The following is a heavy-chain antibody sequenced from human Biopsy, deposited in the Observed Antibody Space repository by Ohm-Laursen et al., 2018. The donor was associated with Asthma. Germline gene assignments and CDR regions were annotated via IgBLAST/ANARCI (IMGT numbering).Heavy chain of an antibody. V-gene: IGHV3-53*01. CDR1: GFTFGDYW. CDR3: ARAYGGSFFSGSFDI. CDR2: IYSGGGT. D-gene: IGHD4-23*01. J-gene: IGHJ3*02. Sequence: SLRLSCAASGFTFGDYWMSWVRQPPGKGLEWVSVIYSGGGTYYADSVQGRVTISRDNSKNTLSLQMNSLRAEDTAVYYCARAYGGSFFSGSFDIWGQGTMVTASS.